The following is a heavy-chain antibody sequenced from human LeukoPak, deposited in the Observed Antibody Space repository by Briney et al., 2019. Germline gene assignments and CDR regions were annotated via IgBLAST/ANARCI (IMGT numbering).Heavy chain of an antibody. CDR2: IKQYGSEK. CDR1: GFTFSSYW. Sequence: GGSLRLSCAASGFTFSSYWRSWVRQAPGKGLEWVANIKQYGSEKYYVYSVKGRFTISRANAKNSLYLQMNSLRAEDTAVYYCARASSSAYYGDYVSVGIFDYWGQGTLVTVSS. V-gene: IGHV3-7*01. CDR3: ARASSSAYYGDYVSVGIFDY. J-gene: IGHJ4*02. D-gene: IGHD4-17*01.